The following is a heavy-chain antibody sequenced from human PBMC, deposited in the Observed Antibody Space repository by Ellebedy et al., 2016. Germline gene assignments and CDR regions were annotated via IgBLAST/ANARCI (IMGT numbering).Heavy chain of an antibody. J-gene: IGHJ6*02. CDR2: INAGNGNT. V-gene: IGHV1-3*01. Sequence: ASVKVSXKASRYTFTSYAMHWVRQAPGQRLEWMGWINAGNGNTKYSQKFQGRVTITRDTSASTAYMELSSLRSEDTAVYYCAKPARYCSSTSCYEGSVNYYYYYGMDVWGQGTTVTVSS. CDR3: AKPARYCSSTSCYEGSVNYYYYYGMDV. CDR1: RYTFTSYA. D-gene: IGHD2-2*01.